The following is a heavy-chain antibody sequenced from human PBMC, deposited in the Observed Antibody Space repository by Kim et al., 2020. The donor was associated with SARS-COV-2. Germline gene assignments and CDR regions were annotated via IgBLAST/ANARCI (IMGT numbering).Heavy chain of an antibody. Sequence: GGSLRLSCAASGFDFSDSNMNWVRQAPGKGLEWVSSISITSRYIYYADSVKGRFTVSRDNAKNSLNLHMNSLRADDTAVYYCARGPTGAAPGNPHTNGFDIWGHGTMVTVSS. J-gene: IGHJ3*02. CDR2: ISITSRYI. CDR1: GFDFSDSN. D-gene: IGHD6-13*01. CDR3: ARGPTGAAPGNPHTNGFDI. V-gene: IGHV3-21*01.